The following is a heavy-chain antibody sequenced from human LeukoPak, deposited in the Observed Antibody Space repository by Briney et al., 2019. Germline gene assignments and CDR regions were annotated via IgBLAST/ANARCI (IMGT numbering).Heavy chain of an antibody. Sequence: ASVKVSCKASGYTFTSYGISWVRQAPGQGLERMGWISAYNGNTNYAQKLQGRVTMTTDTSTSTAYMELRSPRSDDTAVYYCARWVDYYDSSDTPPKGSYYYYGMDVWGQGTTVTVSS. V-gene: IGHV1-18*01. CDR1: GYTFTSYG. D-gene: IGHD3-22*01. CDR2: ISAYNGNT. J-gene: IGHJ6*02. CDR3: ARWVDYYDSSDTPPKGSYYYYGMDV.